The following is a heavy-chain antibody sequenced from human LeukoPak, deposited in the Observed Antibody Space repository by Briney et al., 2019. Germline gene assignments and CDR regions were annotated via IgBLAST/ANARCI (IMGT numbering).Heavy chain of an antibody. CDR2: ISPSGGST. CDR3: VKLLVEMRVLLPYFDY. J-gene: IGHJ4*02. Sequence: GGSLRLSGSASGFTFSNYDIHWVRQAPGKGLEFVSAISPSGGSTYYADSVKGRFTISRDNSKNMLYLQMSSLRPEHTAVYYCVKLLVEMRVLLPYFDYWGQGTLVTVSS. CDR1: GFTFSNYD. V-gene: IGHV3-64D*06. D-gene: IGHD2-15*01.